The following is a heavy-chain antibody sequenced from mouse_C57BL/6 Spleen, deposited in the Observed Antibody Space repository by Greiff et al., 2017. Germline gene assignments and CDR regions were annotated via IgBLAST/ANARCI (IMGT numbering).Heavy chain of an antibody. CDR2: IYPGSGST. CDR1: GYTFTSYW. J-gene: IGHJ4*01. CDR3: ARHGYYLYYAMDY. V-gene: IGHV1-55*01. D-gene: IGHD2-3*01. Sequence: QVQLQQPGAELVKPGASVKMSCKASGYTFTSYWITWVKQRPGQGLEWIGDIYPGSGSTNYNEKFKSKATLTVDTSSSTAYMQLSSLTSEDSAVYYCARHGYYLYYAMDYWGQGTSVTVSS.